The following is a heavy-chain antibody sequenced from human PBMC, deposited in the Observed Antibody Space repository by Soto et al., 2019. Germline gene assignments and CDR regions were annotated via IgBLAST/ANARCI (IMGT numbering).Heavy chain of an antibody. Sequence: GASVKVSCKASGYIFPDYYVHWVRQAPGEGPEWMGRINPNGGGTNYAQKFEGWVTMTTDTSISTAYMELSRLNFDDTAVYYCARGEQLVHFDSWGQGTLVTVSS. D-gene: IGHD6-6*01. J-gene: IGHJ4*01. CDR2: INPNGGGT. V-gene: IGHV1-2*04. CDR1: GYIFPDYY. CDR3: ARGEQLVHFDS.